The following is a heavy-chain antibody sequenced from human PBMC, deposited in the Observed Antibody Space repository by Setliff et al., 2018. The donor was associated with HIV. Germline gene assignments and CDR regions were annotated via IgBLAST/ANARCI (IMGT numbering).Heavy chain of an antibody. CDR2: IYTSGST. J-gene: IGHJ4*02. CDR3: AREGTTVTLDY. V-gene: IGHV4-4*02. Sequence: SETLSLTCGVSGGSISSSNWWSWVRQPPGKGLEWIGRIYTSGSTNYNPSLKSRVTISVDTSKNQFSLKLSSVTAADTAVYYCAREGTTVTLDYWGQGTLVTSPQ. CDR1: GGSISSSNW. D-gene: IGHD4-4*01.